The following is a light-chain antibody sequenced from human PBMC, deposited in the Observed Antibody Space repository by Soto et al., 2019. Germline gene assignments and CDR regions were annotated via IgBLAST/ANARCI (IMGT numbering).Light chain of an antibody. CDR3: QQYDNSLWT. J-gene: IGKJ1*01. Sequence: EMVLTQSPATLSLSPGERATLSCRPSQSVSSQLAWYQQKPGQAPRLLIYDASNRATGIPARFSGSGSATDFTLTISSLEPEDFAVYYCQQYDNSLWTFGQGTKVDIK. CDR2: DAS. CDR1: QSVSSQ. V-gene: IGKV3-11*01.